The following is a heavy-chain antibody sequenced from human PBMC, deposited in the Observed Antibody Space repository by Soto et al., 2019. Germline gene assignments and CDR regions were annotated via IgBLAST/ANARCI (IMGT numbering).Heavy chain of an antibody. CDR2: IYYSGST. V-gene: IGHV4-31*03. J-gene: IGHJ5*02. CDR1: GGSIIDSGSFY. CDR3: ARGEVVASNWFDP. Sequence: QVQMQESGPGLVKPSQTLYLTCSVSGGSIIDSGSFYCNWIRQHPGKGLEWIGYIYYSGSTYYNRSLKSRATISLDTSKNQFSLKLTSVTAADTAIYYCARGEVVASNWFDPWGQGTLVTVSS. D-gene: IGHD2-15*01.